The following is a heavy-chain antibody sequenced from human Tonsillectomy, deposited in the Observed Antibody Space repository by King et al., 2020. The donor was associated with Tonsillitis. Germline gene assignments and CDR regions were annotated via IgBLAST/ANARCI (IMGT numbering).Heavy chain of an antibody. J-gene: IGHJ2*01. D-gene: IGHD6-6*01. CDR3: ARPYSSSFWYFDL. CDR2: VHYSGST. V-gene: IGHV4-59*08. CDR1: GGSITSYY. Sequence: VQLQESGPGLVKHSETLSLTCTVSGGSITSYYCSWIRQPPGQGLEWIWFVHYSGSTNYNPSLRSRVTMSVDTSKNHFSLRLTSVTAADTAVYYCARPYSSSFWYFDLWGRGTLVTVSS.